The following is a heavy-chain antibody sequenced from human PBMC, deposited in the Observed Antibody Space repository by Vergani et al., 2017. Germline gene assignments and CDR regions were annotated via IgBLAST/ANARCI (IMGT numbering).Heavy chain of an antibody. J-gene: IGHJ5*02. D-gene: IGHD3-10*01. CDR1: GGSISSSSYY. Sequence: QLQLQESGPGLVKPSETLSLTCTVSGGSISSSSYYWGWIRQPPGKGLEWIGSIYYSGSTYYNPSLKSRVTISVDTSKNQFSLKLSSVTAADTAVYYCARPVALWFGETKDGGWFDPWGQGTLVTVSS. CDR3: ARPVALWFGETKDGGWFDP. V-gene: IGHV4-39*01. CDR2: IYYSGST.